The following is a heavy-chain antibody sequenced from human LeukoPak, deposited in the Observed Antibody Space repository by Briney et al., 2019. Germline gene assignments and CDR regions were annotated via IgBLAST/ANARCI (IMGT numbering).Heavy chain of an antibody. Sequence: AAVKVSCKASGYTFTGYYMHWVRQAPGQGLEWMGWINPNSGGTNYAQKFQGRVTMTRDTSISTAYMELSRLRSDDTAVYYCASDSFYSSSLGGWGQGTLVTVSS. CDR1: GYTFTGYY. V-gene: IGHV1-2*02. CDR3: ASDSFYSSSLGG. CDR2: INPNSGGT. J-gene: IGHJ4*02. D-gene: IGHD6-6*01.